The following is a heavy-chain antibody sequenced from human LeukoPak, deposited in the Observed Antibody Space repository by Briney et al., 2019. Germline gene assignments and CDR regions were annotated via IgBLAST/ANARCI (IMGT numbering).Heavy chain of an antibody. CDR2: ISGSGGST. CDR1: GFTFSSYG. Sequence: GGSLRLSCAASGFTFSSYGMSWVRQAPGKGLEWVSAISGSGGSTYYADSVKGRFTISRDNAKNSLYLQMNSLRAEDTAVYYCARDYYGELDYWGQGTLVTVSS. D-gene: IGHD3-10*01. CDR3: ARDYYGELDY. V-gene: IGHV3-23*01. J-gene: IGHJ4*02.